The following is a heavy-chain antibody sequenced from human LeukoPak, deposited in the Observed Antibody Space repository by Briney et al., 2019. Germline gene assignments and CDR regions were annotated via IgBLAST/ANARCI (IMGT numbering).Heavy chain of an antibody. CDR1: GGPISSSSYY. V-gene: IGHV4-39*01. D-gene: IGHD5-18*01. J-gene: IGHJ4*02. Sequence: SETLSLTCTVSGGPISSSSYYLGWIRQPPGKGLEWIGSIYYSGSSYYNPSLKSRVTISVHTSKNQFSLKLSSVTAADTAVYYCARHVDTATDYFDYWGQGTLVTVSS. CDR3: ARHVDTATDYFDY. CDR2: IYYSGSS.